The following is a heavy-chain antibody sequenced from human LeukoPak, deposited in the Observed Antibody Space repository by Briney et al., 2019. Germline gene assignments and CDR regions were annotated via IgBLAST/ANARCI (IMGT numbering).Heavy chain of an antibody. D-gene: IGHD6-6*01. V-gene: IGHV4-39*01. CDR2: IYYSGST. Sequence: SETLSLTCTVSGGSISSSSYYWGWIRQPPGKGLEWIGSIYYSGSTYYNPSLKSRVTISVDTSKNQFSLKLSSVTAADTSVYYCARHVSAARLSWYYYYSMDVWGQGTTVTVSS. CDR1: GGSISSSSYY. J-gene: IGHJ6*02. CDR3: ARHVSAARLSWYYYYSMDV.